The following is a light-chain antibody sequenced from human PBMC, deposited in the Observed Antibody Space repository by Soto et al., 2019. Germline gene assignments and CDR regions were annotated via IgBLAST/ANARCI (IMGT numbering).Light chain of an antibody. J-gene: IGKJ5*01. Sequence: IVLTQSPCALSLSPGERATLSCRASQSVSSSYLAWYQQKPGQAPRLLIYGASTRATGIPARFSGSGSGTEFTLTISSLQSEDFAVYYCQQRSNSITFGQGTRLEI. CDR3: QQRSNSIT. CDR1: QSVSSSY. CDR2: GAS. V-gene: IGKV3D-20*02.